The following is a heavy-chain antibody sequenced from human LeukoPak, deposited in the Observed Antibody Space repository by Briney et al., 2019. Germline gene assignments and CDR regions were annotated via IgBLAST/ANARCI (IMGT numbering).Heavy chain of an antibody. V-gene: IGHV4-34*01. CDR3: ARGWYYYYYMDV. Sequence: SETLSLTCAVYGGSFSGYYWNWIRQPPGKGPEWIGEINHSGSTNYNPSLKSRVTISVDTSKNQFSLKLSSVTAADTAVYYCARGWYYYYYMDVWGKGTTVTVSS. CDR1: GGSFSGYY. CDR2: INHSGST. J-gene: IGHJ6*03.